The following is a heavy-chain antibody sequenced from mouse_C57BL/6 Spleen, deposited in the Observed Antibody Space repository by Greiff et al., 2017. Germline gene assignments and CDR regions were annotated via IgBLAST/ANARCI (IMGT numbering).Heavy chain of an antibody. Sequence: VQLQQSGAELARPGSSVKMSCKTSGYTFTSYGINWVKQRPGQGLEWIGYIYTGNGYTEYNEKFKDKATLTSDKSSSTAYMQLSSLTSEDSAIYFFSREEYGSSYLYAMDYWGQGTSVTVSS. CDR2: IYTGNGYT. D-gene: IGHD1-1*01. CDR1: GYTFTSYG. V-gene: IGHV1-58*01. J-gene: IGHJ4*01. CDR3: SREEYGSSYLYAMDY.